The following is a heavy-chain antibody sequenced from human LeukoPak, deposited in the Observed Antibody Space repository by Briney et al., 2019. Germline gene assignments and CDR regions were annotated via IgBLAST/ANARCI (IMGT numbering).Heavy chain of an antibody. CDR1: GLVFSTYG. Sequence: GGSLRLSCAASGLVFSTYGMHWVRQAPGKGLEWVAFIQNDGNDKYYADSVKGRFTASRDNSKNTLDLQVNGLRAEDTAVYYCARAVTWIDPWGQGTLVTVSS. V-gene: IGHV3-30*19. J-gene: IGHJ5*02. CDR2: IQNDGNDK. CDR3: ARAVTWIDP.